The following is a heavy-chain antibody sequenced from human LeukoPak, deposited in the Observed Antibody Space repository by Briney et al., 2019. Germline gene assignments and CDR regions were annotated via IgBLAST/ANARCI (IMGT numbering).Heavy chain of an antibody. CDR2: ISSSGSTI. D-gene: IGHD5-18*01. J-gene: IGHJ4*02. CDR3: ASIYSYGVDY. Sequence: GGSLRLSCAVSGFTYSDYYMSWIRQAPGKELEWVSYISSSGSTIYYADSVKGRFTISRDNAKNSLYLQMNSLRAEDTAVYYCASIYSYGVDYWGQGTLVTVSS. CDR1: GFTYSDYY. V-gene: IGHV3-11*01.